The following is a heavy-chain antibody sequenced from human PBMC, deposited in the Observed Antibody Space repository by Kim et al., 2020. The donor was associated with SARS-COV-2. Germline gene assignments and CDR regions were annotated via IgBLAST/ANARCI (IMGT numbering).Heavy chain of an antibody. CDR3: ARKRRFGSYSPRDAFDI. J-gene: IGHJ3*02. CDR1: GGSISSYY. Sequence: SETLSLTCTVSGGSISSYYWSWIRQPPGKGLEWIGYIYYSGSTNYNPSLKSRVTISVDTSKNQFSLKLSSVTAADTAVYYCARKRRFGSYSPRDAFDIWGQGTMVTVSS. D-gene: IGHD1-26*01. CDR2: IYYSGST. V-gene: IGHV4-59*01.